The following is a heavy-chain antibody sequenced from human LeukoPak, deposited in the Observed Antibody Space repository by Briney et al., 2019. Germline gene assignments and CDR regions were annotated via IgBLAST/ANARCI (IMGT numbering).Heavy chain of an antibody. Sequence: GGSLRLSCAASGFTVSSYWMHWVRQAPGKGLVWVSRINSDGSSTTYADSVKGRFTISRDNAKNTLYLQMNSLRAEDTAVYYCARGNVIFYYGLDVWGQGTTVTVSS. CDR1: GFTVSSYW. CDR3: ARGNVIFYYGLDV. D-gene: IGHD1-1*01. J-gene: IGHJ6*02. CDR2: INSDGSST. V-gene: IGHV3-74*01.